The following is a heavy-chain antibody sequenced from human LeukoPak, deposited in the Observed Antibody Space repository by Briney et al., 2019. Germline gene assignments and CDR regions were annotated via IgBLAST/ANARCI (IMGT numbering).Heavy chain of an antibody. D-gene: IGHD6-13*01. Sequence: GASVKVSCKASGYTFTSYGISWVRQAPGQGLEWMGWISAYNGNTNYAQKLQGRVTMTTDTSTSTAYMELRSLRSDDTAVYYCASITGYSSSWFQGYWGQGTLVTVSS. CDR2: ISAYNGNT. J-gene: IGHJ4*02. V-gene: IGHV1-18*01. CDR3: ASITGYSSSWFQGY. CDR1: GYTFTSYG.